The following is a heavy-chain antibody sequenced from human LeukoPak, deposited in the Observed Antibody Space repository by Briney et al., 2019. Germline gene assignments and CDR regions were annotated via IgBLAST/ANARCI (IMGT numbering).Heavy chain of an antibody. J-gene: IGHJ4*02. D-gene: IGHD5-12*01. CDR2: IIGSVTST. Sequence: GGSLRLSCAASGFPFASYAMSWVRQTPGKGLEWVSLIIGSVTSTYYADSVKGRFTISRDNSKNTLYLQMNSLRADNTAVYFCAKGGYDYIEVGYFDYWGQGALVTVSS. CDR1: GFPFASYA. CDR3: AKGGYDYIEVGYFDY. V-gene: IGHV3-23*01.